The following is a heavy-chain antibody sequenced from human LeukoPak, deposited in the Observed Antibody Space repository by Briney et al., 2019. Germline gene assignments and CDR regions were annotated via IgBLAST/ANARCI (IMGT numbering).Heavy chain of an antibody. CDR2: IYYRGST. D-gene: IGHD4-17*01. J-gene: IGHJ4*02. CDR3: ARLATYGDYSD. CDR1: GGSISDYY. Sequence: SETLSLTCTVSGGSISDYYWSWTRQPPGKGPEWIGYIYYRGSTNYNPSLKSRVSTSIDTSKNQFSLRLSSVTAADTAVYYCARLATYGDYSDWGQGTLVTVSS. V-gene: IGHV4-59*08.